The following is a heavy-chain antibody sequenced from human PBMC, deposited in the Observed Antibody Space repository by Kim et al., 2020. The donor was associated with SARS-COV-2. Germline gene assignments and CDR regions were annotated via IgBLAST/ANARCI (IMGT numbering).Heavy chain of an antibody. Sequence: GGSLRLSCAASGFTFSSYSMAWVRQAPGKGLEWVSIISGSSDAIYHADSVKGRITISRDNSQNTLYLQMNSLRAEDTAIYYCARDGGRSWEFDYWGQRTL. V-gene: IGHV3-23*01. J-gene: IGHJ4*02. D-gene: IGHD6-13*01. CDR1: GFTFSSYS. CDR3: ARDGGRSWEFDY. CDR2: ISGSSDAI.